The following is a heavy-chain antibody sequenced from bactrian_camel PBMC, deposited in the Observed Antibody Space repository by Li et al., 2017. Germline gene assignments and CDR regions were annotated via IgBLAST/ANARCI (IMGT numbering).Heavy chain of an antibody. CDR3: AADSPLYGPVGPISTMTETDFAD. J-gene: IGHJ6*01. D-gene: IGHD4*01. Sequence: HVQLVESGGGFVQPGGSLTLSCAASVLYSSYSMVWFRQTPGKEREPVAVIDSDGRTNYADSVKGRFTISLDNANNTVYLQMNNLKPDDTAMYYCAADSPLYGPVGPISTMTETDFADWGQGTQVTVS. V-gene: IGHV3S53*01. CDR2: IDSDGRT. CDR1: VLYSSYS.